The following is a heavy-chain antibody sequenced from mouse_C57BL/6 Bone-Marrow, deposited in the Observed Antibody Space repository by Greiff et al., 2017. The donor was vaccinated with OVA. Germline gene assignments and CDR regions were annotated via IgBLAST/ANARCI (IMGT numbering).Heavy chain of an antibody. V-gene: IGHV2-6-1*01. CDR2: IWSDGST. J-gene: IGHJ4*01. Sequence: QVQLKESGPGLVAPSQSLSITCTVSGFSLTSYGVHWVRQPPGKGLEWLVVIWSDGSTTYNSAHKSRLSISKNNSQSQVFLKMNSLQTDDTAMYYCARHHGNYYYAMDYWGQGTSVTVSS. CDR3: ARHHGNYYYAMDY. D-gene: IGHD2-1*01. CDR1: GFSLTSYG.